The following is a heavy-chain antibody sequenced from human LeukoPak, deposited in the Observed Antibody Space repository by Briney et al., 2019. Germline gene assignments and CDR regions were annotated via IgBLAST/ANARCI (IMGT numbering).Heavy chain of an antibody. CDR2: IYSSGST. D-gene: IGHD5-12*01. Sequence: PSETLSLTCTVSGGSITSYYWSWIRQPAGKGLEWIGRIYSSGSTNHNPSLKSRVTMSIDTSKNQFSLTLSSVTAADTAVYYCARGLRSLDYWGQGTQVTVSS. V-gene: IGHV4-4*07. CDR3: ARGLRSLDY. J-gene: IGHJ4*02. CDR1: GGSITSYY.